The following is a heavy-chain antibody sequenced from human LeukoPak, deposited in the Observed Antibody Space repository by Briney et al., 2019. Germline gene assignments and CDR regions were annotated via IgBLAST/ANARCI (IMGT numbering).Heavy chain of an antibody. V-gene: IGHV7-4-1*02. Sequence: GASVKVSCKASGYTFTSYAMNWVRQAPGQGLEWMGWINTNTGNPTYAQGFTGRFVFSLDTSVSTAYLQISSLKAEDTAVYYCARDLVVVAAAYGMDVWAKGPRSLSP. CDR2: INTNTGNP. CDR3: ARDLVVVAAAYGMDV. CDR1: GYTFTSYA. J-gene: IGHJ6*02. D-gene: IGHD2-15*01.